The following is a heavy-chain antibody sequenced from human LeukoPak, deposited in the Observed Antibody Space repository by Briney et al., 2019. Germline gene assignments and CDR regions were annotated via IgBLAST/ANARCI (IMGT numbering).Heavy chain of an antibody. CDR1: GGSISSYY. Sequence: PSETLSLTCTVSGGSISSYYWSWIRQPAGKGLEWIGRIYTSGSTNYNPSLKSRVTMSVDTSKNQFSLKLSSVTAADTAVYYCARGAEYSSSWYPLAWFDPWGQGTLVTVSS. J-gene: IGHJ5*02. V-gene: IGHV4-4*07. D-gene: IGHD6-13*01. CDR2: IYTSGST. CDR3: ARGAEYSSSWYPLAWFDP.